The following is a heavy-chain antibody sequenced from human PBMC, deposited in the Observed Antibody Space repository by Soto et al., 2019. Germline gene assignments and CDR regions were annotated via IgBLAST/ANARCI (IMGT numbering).Heavy chain of an antibody. CDR1: GFTFSSYA. CDR2: IGISGGST. V-gene: IGHV3-23*01. Sequence: GGSLRLSCAASGFTFSSYAMTWVRQAPGKGLEWVSGIGISGGSTYYADSVKGRFTISRDNSKNTLYLQMDSVTAEDTAVYYCAKDQYCTSRSCYHFIFDSWGQGTLVTVSS. CDR3: AKDQYCTSRSCYHFIFDS. J-gene: IGHJ4*02. D-gene: IGHD2-2*01.